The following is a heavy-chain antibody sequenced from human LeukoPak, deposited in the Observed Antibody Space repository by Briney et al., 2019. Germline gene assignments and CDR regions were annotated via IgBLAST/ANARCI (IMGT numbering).Heavy chain of an antibody. D-gene: IGHD6-19*01. CDR1: GFTFSSYG. CDR3: AKDMARRIARKWLGDY. Sequence: PGGSLRLSCAASGFTFSSYGMHWVRQAPGKGLEWVAFIRYDGSNKYYADSVKGRFTISRDNSKNTLYLQMNSLRAEDTAVYYCAKDMARRIARKWLGDYWGQGTLVTVSS. J-gene: IGHJ4*02. V-gene: IGHV3-30*02. CDR2: IRYDGSNK.